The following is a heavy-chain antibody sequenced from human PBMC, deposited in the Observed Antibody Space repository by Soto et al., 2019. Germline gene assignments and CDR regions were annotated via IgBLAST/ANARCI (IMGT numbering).Heavy chain of an antibody. CDR3: AGDKKNSDYYSGMDV. CDR1: GVSVSSGNYY. V-gene: IGHV4-30-4*01. D-gene: IGHD3-10*01. J-gene: IGHJ6*02. Sequence: SETLSLTCTVSGVSVSSGNYYWSRIRQPPGKGLEWIGYMYYRGSTHSNPSLKNRVTFLVDTSKNQFSLRLTSVTAADSAVYYCAGDKKNSDYYSGMDVWGQGTTVTVSS. CDR2: MYYRGST.